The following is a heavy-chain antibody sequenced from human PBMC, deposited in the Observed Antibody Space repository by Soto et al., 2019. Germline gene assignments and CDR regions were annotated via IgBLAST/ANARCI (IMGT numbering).Heavy chain of an antibody. D-gene: IGHD3-10*01. J-gene: IGHJ5*02. CDR2: IYYSGST. CDR3: ARRLEEFGNYWFDP. CDR1: GGYISSVGHY. V-gene: IGHV4-39*01. Sequence: LETLSLTCTVSGGYISSVGHYRSLIRQPPGKGPEWIGSIYYSGSTYYNPSLKSRITVSVDTSKNQFSLKLNSVTAADTAVYYCARRLEEFGNYWFDPWGQGTLVTVSS.